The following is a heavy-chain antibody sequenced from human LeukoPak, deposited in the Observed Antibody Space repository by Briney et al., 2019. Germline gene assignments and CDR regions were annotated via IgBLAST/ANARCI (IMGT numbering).Heavy chain of an antibody. Sequence: GGSRRLSCAPSGFTFSSYAMSCARQAPGKWLEWVSAISGSGGSTYYADSVKGRFTISRDNSKNTLYLQMNSLRAEDTAVYYCAKDRGGGLVPDFDYWGQGTLVTVSS. CDR3: AKDRGGGLVPDFDY. V-gene: IGHV3-23*01. D-gene: IGHD3-10*01. CDR1: GFTFSSYA. J-gene: IGHJ4*02. CDR2: ISGSGGST.